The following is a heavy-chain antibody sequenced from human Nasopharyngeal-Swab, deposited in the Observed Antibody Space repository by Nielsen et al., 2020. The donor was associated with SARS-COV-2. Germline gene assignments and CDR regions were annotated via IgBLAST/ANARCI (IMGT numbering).Heavy chain of an antibody. Sequence: GGSLRLSCAASGFTFDDYPMHWVRQAPGEGLEWVSGITWNSGSMGYADSVNGRFTISRDNAKNSLYLQMNSLRPEDTALYYCAKGPPNYYDSSGYYLDYWGQGTLVTVSS. CDR1: GFTFDDYP. D-gene: IGHD3-22*01. V-gene: IGHV3-9*01. CDR2: ITWNSGSM. CDR3: AKGPPNYYDSSGYYLDY. J-gene: IGHJ4*02.